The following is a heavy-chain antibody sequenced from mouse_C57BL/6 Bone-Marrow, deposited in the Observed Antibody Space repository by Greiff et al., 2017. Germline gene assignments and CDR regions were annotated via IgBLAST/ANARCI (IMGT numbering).Heavy chain of an antibody. V-gene: IGHV1-76*01. CDR1: GYTFTDYY. CDR3: ARLDYDYPWFAY. D-gene: IGHD2-4*01. CDR2: IYPGSGNT. Sequence: VQLQQSGAELVRPGASVKLSCKASGYTFTDYYINWVKQRPGQGLEWIARIYPGSGNTYYNEKFKGKATLTAEKSSSTAYMQLSSLTSEDSAVYFCARLDYDYPWFAYWGQGTLVTVSA. J-gene: IGHJ3*01.